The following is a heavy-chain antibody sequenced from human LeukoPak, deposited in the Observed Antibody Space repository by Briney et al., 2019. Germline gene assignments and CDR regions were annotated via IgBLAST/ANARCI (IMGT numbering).Heavy chain of an antibody. CDR1: GYTFTSYY. CDR3: ARGHCSSTSCYESDAFDI. CDR2: INPSGGST. V-gene: IGHV1-46*01. D-gene: IGHD2-2*01. Sequence: ASVKVSCKASGYTFTSYYMHWVRQAPGQGLEWMGIINPSGGSTSYAQKFQGRVTMTRDTSTSTVYMELSSLRSEDTAVYYCARGHCSSTSCYESDAFDIWGQRTMVTVSS. J-gene: IGHJ3*02.